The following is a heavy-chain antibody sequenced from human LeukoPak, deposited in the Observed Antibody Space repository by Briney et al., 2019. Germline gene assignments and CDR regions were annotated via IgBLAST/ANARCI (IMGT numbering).Heavy chain of an antibody. D-gene: IGHD6-13*01. CDR2: ISAYNGNT. Sequence: ASVKVSCTASGGTFSSYAISCVRQAPGQGLEWMGWISAYNGNTNYAQKLQGRVTMTTDTSTSTAYMELRSLRSDDTAVYYCARDLYSSSWYARYWGQGTLVTVSS. J-gene: IGHJ4*02. CDR1: GGTFSSYA. CDR3: ARDLYSSSWYARY. V-gene: IGHV1-18*01.